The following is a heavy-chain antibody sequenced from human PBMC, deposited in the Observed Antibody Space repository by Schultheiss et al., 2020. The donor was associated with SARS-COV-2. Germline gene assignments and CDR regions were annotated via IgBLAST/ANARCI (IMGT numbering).Heavy chain of an antibody. Sequence: GGSLRLSCVASGFTFSNYAMHWVRQAPGKGLEWVSGISGSGASTYYADSVKGRFTISRDNSKNTLYLQMNSLRAEDTAVYYCAKPDTALVKGFDYWGQGTLVTVSS. CDR3: AKPDTALVKGFDY. J-gene: IGHJ4*02. CDR2: ISGSGAST. V-gene: IGHV3-23*01. CDR1: GFTFSNYA. D-gene: IGHD5-18*01.